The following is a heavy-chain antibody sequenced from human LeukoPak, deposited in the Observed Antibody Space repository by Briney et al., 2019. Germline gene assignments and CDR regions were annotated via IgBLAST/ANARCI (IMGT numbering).Heavy chain of an antibody. CDR2: ISSTSTTI. V-gene: IGHV3-48*04. Sequence: QSGGSLRLSCAASGFTFSNFGMNWVRQAPGKGLEWISYISSTSTTIYYADSVNGRFTISRDNVKNSLSLQMNSLRVEDTAVYFCARICFEREFWSGYCPLYWGQGILVTVSS. D-gene: IGHD3-3*01. J-gene: IGHJ4*02. CDR1: GFTFSNFG. CDR3: ARICFEREFWSGYCPLY.